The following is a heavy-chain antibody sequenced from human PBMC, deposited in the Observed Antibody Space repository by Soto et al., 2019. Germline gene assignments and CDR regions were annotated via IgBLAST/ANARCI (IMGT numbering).Heavy chain of an antibody. Sequence: EVQLVESGGGLVQPGRSLRLSCTASGFTFDDYAMHWVRQAPGKGLEWVSGITWISDNIGYADSVRGRFTISRDNARNSLYLQMNSLRAEDTALYFCGKGLSIAAIDYWGQGTLVTVSS. J-gene: IGHJ4*02. V-gene: IGHV3-9*01. CDR3: GKGLSIAAIDY. D-gene: IGHD6-13*01. CDR2: ITWISDNI. CDR1: GFTFDDYA.